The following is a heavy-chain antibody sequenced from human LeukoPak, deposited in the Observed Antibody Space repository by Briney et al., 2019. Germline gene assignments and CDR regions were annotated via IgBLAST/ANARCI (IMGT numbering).Heavy chain of an antibody. D-gene: IGHD5-12*01. Sequence: KPSETLSLTCAVYGGSFSGYYWSWIRQPPGKGLEWIGEINHSGSTNYNPSLKRRVTISVDTSKNQFSLKLSSVTAADTAVYYCARGLGYGYSGYGFDYWGQGTLVTVSS. CDR3: ARGLGYGYSGYGFDY. CDR1: GGSFSGYY. J-gene: IGHJ4*02. CDR2: INHSGST. V-gene: IGHV4-34*01.